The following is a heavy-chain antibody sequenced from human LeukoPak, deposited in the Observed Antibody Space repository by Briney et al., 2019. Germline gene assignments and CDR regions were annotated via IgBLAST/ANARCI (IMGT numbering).Heavy chain of an antibody. V-gene: IGHV4-39*01. Sequence: SETLSLTCTVSGGSISSSSYYWGWIRQPPGKGLEWIGSIYYSGSTYYNPSLKSRVTISVDTSKNQFSLKLSSVTAADTAVYDCVATACSGGSCYPNWFDPWGQGTLVTVSS. J-gene: IGHJ5*02. CDR1: GGSISSSSYY. CDR2: IYYSGST. CDR3: VATACSGGSCYPNWFDP. D-gene: IGHD2-15*01.